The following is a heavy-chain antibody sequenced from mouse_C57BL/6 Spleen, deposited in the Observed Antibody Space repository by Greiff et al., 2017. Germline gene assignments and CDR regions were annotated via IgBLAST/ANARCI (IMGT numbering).Heavy chain of an antibody. Sequence: EVQLQESGPGLVKPSQSLSLTCSVTGYSITSGYYWNWIRQFPGNKLEWMGYISYDGSNNYNPSLKNRISITRDTSKNQFFLKLNAVTTEDTATYYCARGGKGGFAYWGQGTLVTVSA. J-gene: IGHJ3*01. V-gene: IGHV3-6*01. CDR2: ISYDGSN. CDR1: GYSITSGYY. D-gene: IGHD1-1*02. CDR3: ARGGKGGFAY.